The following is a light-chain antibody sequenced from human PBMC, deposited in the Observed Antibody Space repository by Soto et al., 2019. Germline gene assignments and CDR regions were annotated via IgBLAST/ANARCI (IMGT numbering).Light chain of an antibody. J-gene: IGKJ1*01. CDR1: QRVTSSY. Sequence: VLTLSPRTLSLSPGENATLSCRASQRVTSSYLTWYQQKHGQAPRILIYGASSRATGIPDRFSGSLSGTDFNLTISSLQTEDFATYSCQQSYSIPWTFGQGTKVDIK. V-gene: IGKV3-20*01. CDR3: QQSYSIPWT. CDR2: GAS.